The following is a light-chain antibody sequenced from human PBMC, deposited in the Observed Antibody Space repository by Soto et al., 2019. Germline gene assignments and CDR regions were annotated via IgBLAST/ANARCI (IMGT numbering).Light chain of an antibody. CDR3: QQRSNWPWT. V-gene: IGKV3-11*01. J-gene: IGKJ1*01. Sequence: MVLTQSPATLSLSPLEIATLACMASQSVSSYLAWYQQKPGQAPRLLIYDASNRATGIPARFSGSGSGTDFTLTISSLEPEDFAVYYCQQRSNWPWTFGQGTKVDIK. CDR2: DAS. CDR1: QSVSSY.